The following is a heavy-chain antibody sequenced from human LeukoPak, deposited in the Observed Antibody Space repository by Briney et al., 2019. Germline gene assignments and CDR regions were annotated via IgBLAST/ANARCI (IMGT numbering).Heavy chain of an antibody. Sequence: SETLSLTCTVSGGSISSYYWSWIRQPPGKGLEWIGYIYYSGGTNYNPSLKSRVTISVDTSKNQFSLKLSSVTAADTAVYYCARAYYYDSSEYYFDYWGQGTLVTVSS. D-gene: IGHD3-22*01. CDR1: GGSISSYY. V-gene: IGHV4-59*01. J-gene: IGHJ4*02. CDR2: IYYSGGT. CDR3: ARAYYYDSSEYYFDY.